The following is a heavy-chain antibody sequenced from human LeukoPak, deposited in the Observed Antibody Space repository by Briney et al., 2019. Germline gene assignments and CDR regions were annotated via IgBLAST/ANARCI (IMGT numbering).Heavy chain of an antibody. D-gene: IGHD5-24*01. CDR1: GFTFTNYN. Sequence: ASVKVSCKASGFTFTNYNLHWVRQAPGQRLEWRGIINPSGGSTNYAQNFQGRVTMTRDTSTSTVYMELSSLRSEDTAVYYCVRVRNGYNDAYDIWGQGTMVTVPS. V-gene: IGHV1-46*01. CDR3: VRVRNGYNDAYDI. CDR2: INPSGGST. J-gene: IGHJ3*02.